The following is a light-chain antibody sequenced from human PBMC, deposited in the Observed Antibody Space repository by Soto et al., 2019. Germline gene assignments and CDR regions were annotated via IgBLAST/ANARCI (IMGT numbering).Light chain of an antibody. J-gene: IGKJ1*01. Sequence: DIQMTQSPSSLSASVGARVTITCRASQSISSYLNWYQQKPGKAPNLLIYAASSLQSGVPSRFSGSGSGTDFPLTISSLQPEDFATYYCQQSYSTPGTFGQGTKVEIK. CDR1: QSISSY. CDR3: QQSYSTPGT. V-gene: IGKV1-39*01. CDR2: AAS.